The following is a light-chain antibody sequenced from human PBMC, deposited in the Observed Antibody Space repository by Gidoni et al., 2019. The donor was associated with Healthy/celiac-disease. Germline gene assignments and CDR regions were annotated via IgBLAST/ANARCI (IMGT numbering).Light chain of an antibody. CDR1: QSVSSSY. CDR3: QQDYNLRLT. Sequence: EIVMTKSPATLSLSPGERATRSCRASQSVSSSYLSWYQQKPGQAPRLLIYGASTRATGIPARFSGSGSGTDFTLTISRLQPEDFAVYYWQQDYNLRLTFGGGTKVEIK. V-gene: IGKV3D-7*01. CDR2: GAS. J-gene: IGKJ4*02.